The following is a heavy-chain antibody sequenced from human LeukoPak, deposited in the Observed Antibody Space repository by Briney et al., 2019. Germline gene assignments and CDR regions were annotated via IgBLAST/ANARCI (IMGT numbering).Heavy chain of an antibody. D-gene: IGHD2-2*01. CDR1: GFTFSSYA. CDR2: ISGSGGST. J-gene: IGHJ3*02. Sequence: GGSLRLSCAASGFTFSSYAMSWVRQAPGKGLEWVSAISGSGGSTYYADSVKGRFTISRDNSKNTLYLQMNSLRAEDKAVYYCAKDRDCSSTSCYAMPDAFDIWGQGTMVTVSS. V-gene: IGHV3-23*01. CDR3: AKDRDCSSTSCYAMPDAFDI.